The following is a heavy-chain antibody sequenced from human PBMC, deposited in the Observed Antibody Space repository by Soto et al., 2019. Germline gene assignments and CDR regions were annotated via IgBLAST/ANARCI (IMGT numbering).Heavy chain of an antibody. CDR2: VNWNGGST. J-gene: IGHJ6*03. CDR3: ARVSPNYYYYYMDV. Sequence: GGSLRLSCAASGFTLGDYGMSWVRQAPGKGLEWVSSVNWNGGSTGYADSVKGRFTISRDNSKNTLYLQMNSLRAEDTAVYYCARVSPNYYYYYMDVWGKGTTVTVSS. V-gene: IGHV3-20*04. CDR1: GFTLGDYG.